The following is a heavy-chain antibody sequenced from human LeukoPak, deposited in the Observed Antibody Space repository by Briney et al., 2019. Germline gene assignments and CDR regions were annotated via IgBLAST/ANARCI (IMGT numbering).Heavy chain of an antibody. V-gene: IGHV3-64*01. D-gene: IGHD3-22*01. J-gene: IGHJ4*02. CDR3: ARAGIVGLLLPLGDY. Sequence: PGGSLRLSCPASGFTFSSYAMHWVRQAPGKGLEYVSAISSNGGSTYYANSVKGRFTISRDNSKNTLYLQMGSLRAEDMAVYYCARAGIVGLLLPLGDYWGQGTLVTVSS. CDR1: GFTFSSYA. CDR2: ISSNGGST.